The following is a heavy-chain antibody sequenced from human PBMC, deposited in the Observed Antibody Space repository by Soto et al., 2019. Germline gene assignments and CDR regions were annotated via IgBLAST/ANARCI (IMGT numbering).Heavy chain of an antibody. J-gene: IGHJ3*02. Sequence: GGSLRLSCAASGFTFSSYWMHWVRQAPGKGLVWVSRINSDGSSTSYADSVKGRFTISRDNAKNTLYLQMISLRAEDTAVYYCARDPFPIDFWSGYYAFDIWGQGTMVTVS. CDR2: INSDGSST. D-gene: IGHD3-3*01. CDR1: GFTFSSYW. CDR3: ARDPFPIDFWSGYYAFDI. V-gene: IGHV3-74*01.